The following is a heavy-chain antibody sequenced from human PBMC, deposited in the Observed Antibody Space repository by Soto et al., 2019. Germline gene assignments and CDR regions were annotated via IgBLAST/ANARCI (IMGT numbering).Heavy chain of an antibody. J-gene: IGHJ6*02. CDR1: GYTYTSYD. Sequence: GASVKVSCKASGYTYTSYDINWVRQATGQGREWLGWMNPNRGNTGYAQKFQGRVTMTRNTSISTAYMELSSLRSEDTAVYYCARVTAGVGSGYWYYYYGMDVWGQGATVTVSS. CDR3: ARVTAGVGSGYWYYYYGMDV. V-gene: IGHV1-8*01. CDR2: MNPNRGNT. D-gene: IGHD3-22*01.